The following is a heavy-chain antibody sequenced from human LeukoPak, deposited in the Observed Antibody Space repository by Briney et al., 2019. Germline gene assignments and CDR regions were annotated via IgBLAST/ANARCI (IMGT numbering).Heavy chain of an antibody. CDR2: IYHSGST. D-gene: IGHD3-16*01. V-gene: IGHV4-30-2*01. CDR3: ARGDNEAFDI. CDR1: GGSISSGGYY. J-gene: IGHJ3*02. Sequence: SETLSLTCTVSGGSISSGGYYWSWIRQPPGKGLEWIGYIYHSGSTYYNPSLKSRVTISVDRSKNQFSLKLSSVTAADTAVYYCARGDNEAFDIWGQGTMVTVSS.